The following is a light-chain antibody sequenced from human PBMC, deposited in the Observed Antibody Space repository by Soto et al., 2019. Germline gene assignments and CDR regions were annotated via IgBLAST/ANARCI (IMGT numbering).Light chain of an antibody. CDR1: SSDVGGYNY. CDR3: SSFTSTNTLRM. J-gene: IGLJ3*02. CDR2: EVN. V-gene: IGLV2-14*01. Sequence: QSALTQPASVSGSPGQSITISCTGTSSDVGGYNYVSWYQHHPGKAPKLIIYEVNNRPSGVSIRFSGSKSGNTASLAISGLQAEDEADYFCSSFTSTNTLRMFGGGTKLTVL.